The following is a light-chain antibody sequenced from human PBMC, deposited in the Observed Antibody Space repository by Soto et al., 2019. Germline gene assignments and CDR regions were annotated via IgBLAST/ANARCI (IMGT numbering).Light chain of an antibody. J-gene: IGKJ4*01. CDR3: QQYCSSALT. CDR2: GTS. Sequence: EIVLTQSPGTLSLSPGERATLSCRASQSVSSSYLVWYQQRPGQPPRLLIYGTSNRAAGIPDRFTGTGSGTDFTLTLYRLEPEDSAVYYCQQYCSSALTFGGGTKVEIK. V-gene: IGKV3-20*01. CDR1: QSVSSSY.